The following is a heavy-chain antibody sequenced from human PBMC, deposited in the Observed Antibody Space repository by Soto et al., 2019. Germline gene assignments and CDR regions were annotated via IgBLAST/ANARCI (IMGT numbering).Heavy chain of an antibody. Sequence: GASVKVSCKASGYTFTSYDINWVRQATGQGLEWMGWMNPNSGNTGYAQKFQGRVTMTRNTSISTAYMELSSLRSEDTAVYYCARSVHTVITVDYYYYMDVWGKGTTVTVSS. D-gene: IGHD4-4*01. CDR3: ARSVHTVITVDYYYYMDV. CDR1: GYTFTSYD. CDR2: MNPNSGNT. J-gene: IGHJ6*03. V-gene: IGHV1-8*01.